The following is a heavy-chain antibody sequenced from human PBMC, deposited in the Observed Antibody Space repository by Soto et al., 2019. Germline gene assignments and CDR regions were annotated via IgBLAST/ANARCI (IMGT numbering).Heavy chain of an antibody. CDR2: ISAYNGNT. J-gene: IGHJ4*02. Sequence: ASVKVSCKATGYTFTSYGISWVRQAPGQGLEWMGWISAYNGNTNYAQKLQGRVTMTTDTSTSTAYMELRSLRSDDTAVYYCARVVYYDSSGYHYYFDYWGQGTLVTVSS. V-gene: IGHV1-18*01. CDR3: ARVVYYDSSGYHYYFDY. D-gene: IGHD3-22*01. CDR1: GYTFTSYG.